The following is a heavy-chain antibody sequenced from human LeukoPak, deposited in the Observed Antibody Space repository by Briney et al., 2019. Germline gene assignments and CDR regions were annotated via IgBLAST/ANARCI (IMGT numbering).Heavy chain of an antibody. CDR1: GGSFSGYY. V-gene: IGHV4-34*01. J-gene: IGHJ4*02. D-gene: IGHD2-15*01. CDR2: INHSGST. Sequence: SETLSLTCAVFGGSFSGYYWSWIRQPPGKGLEEIGEINHSGSTNYNPSLKSRVTISVDTSKNQFSLKLSSVPAADTAVYYCARAPLGYCSGGSCYGGGSPFDHWGQGTLVTVSS. CDR3: ARAPLGYCSGGSCYGGGSPFDH.